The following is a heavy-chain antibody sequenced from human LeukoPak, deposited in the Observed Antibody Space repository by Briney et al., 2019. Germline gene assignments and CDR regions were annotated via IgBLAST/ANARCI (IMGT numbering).Heavy chain of an antibody. CDR1: GFTFSKYW. J-gene: IGHJ4*02. CDR3: ASMNWWEQPVIDN. CDR2: IRDDGRQI. V-gene: IGHV3-7*01. D-gene: IGHD1-26*01. Sequence: PGGSLRLSCAASGFTFSKYWMSWVRQTPGKGLEWVANIRDDGRQIYYVDSVKGRFTISRDNARNSLYLQMSSLRAEDTGVYYCASMNWWEQPVIDNWGQGTLVTVSS.